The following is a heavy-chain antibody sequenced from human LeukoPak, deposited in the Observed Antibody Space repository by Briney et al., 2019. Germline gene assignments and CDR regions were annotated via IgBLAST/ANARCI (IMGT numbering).Heavy chain of an antibody. D-gene: IGHD3-3*01. CDR1: GFTFSSYA. CDR2: ISYDGSNK. Sequence: GGSLRLSCAASGFTFSSYAMHWVRQAPGKGLEWVAVISYDGSNKYYADSVKGRFTISGDNFKNTLYLQMNSLRAEDTAVYYCARGETIFGVVTTGDYWGQGTLVTVSS. CDR3: ARGETIFGVVTTGDY. V-gene: IGHV3-30-3*01. J-gene: IGHJ4*02.